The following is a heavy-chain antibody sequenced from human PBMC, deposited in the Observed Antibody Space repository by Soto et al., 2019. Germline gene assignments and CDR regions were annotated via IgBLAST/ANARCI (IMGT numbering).Heavy chain of an antibody. D-gene: IGHD3-22*01. CDR3: TTDSTYYYDSSGYYSLDY. CDR2: IKPDGSQK. V-gene: IGHV3-7*05. J-gene: IGHJ4*02. Sequence: GGSLRLSCAASGFTFSSYWMSWVRQAPGKGLEWVANIKPDGSQKWYVDSVKGRFTISRDNAKKSLYLQMNSLKTEDTAVYYYTTDSTYYYDSSGYYSLDYWGQGTLVTVSS. CDR1: GFTFSSYW.